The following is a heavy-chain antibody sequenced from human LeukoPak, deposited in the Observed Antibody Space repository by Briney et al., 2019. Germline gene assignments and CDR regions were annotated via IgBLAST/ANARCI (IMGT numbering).Heavy chain of an antibody. CDR2: INPNSGGT. J-gene: IGHJ4*02. V-gene: IGHV1-2*02. Sequence: ASVKVSCKASGYTFTGYYMHWVRQAPGQGLEWMGWINPNSGGTNYAQKFQGRVTMTRDTSISTAYMELSRLRSDDTAVYYCAGVRAHFGVVNPGFDYWGQGTLVTVSS. CDR3: AGVRAHFGVVNPGFDY. CDR1: GYTFTGYY. D-gene: IGHD3-3*01.